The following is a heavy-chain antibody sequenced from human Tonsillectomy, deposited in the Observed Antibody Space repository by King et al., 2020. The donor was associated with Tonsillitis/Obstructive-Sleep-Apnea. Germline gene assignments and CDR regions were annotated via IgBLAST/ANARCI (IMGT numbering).Heavy chain of an antibody. V-gene: IGHV5-10-1*03. D-gene: IGHD4-23*01. CDR1: GYSFTSYW. CDR2: IDPSDSYT. Sequence: DVQLVESGAEVKKPGESLRISCKGSGYSFTSYWISWVRQMPGKGLEWMGRIDPSDSYTNYSPSFQGHVTISADKSISTAYLQWSSLKASDPAMYYCASMDGGNWYFDLWGRGTLVTVSS. CDR3: ASMDGGNWYFDL. J-gene: IGHJ2*01.